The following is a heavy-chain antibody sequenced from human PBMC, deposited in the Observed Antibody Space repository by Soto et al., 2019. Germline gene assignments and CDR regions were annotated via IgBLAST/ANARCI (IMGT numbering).Heavy chain of an antibody. CDR1: GGSISSYY. CDR3: ARFWGRYNWFDP. J-gene: IGHJ5*02. Sequence: QVQLQESGPGLVKPSETLSLTCTVSGGSISSYYWSWIRQPPGKGLEWIGYIYYSGSTNYNPSLRSRVTISVDTSKNQFSLKLSSVTAADTAVYYCARFWGRYNWFDPWGQGTLVTVSS. V-gene: IGHV4-59*08. D-gene: IGHD3-16*01. CDR2: IYYSGST.